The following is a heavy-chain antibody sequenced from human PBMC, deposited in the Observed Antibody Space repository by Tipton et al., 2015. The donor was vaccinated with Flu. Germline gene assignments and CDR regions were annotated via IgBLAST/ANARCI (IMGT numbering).Heavy chain of an antibody. CDR2: IYYSGST. CDR3: ARASGPSWFDP. D-gene: IGHD5-12*01. V-gene: IGHV4-31*02. Sequence: WSWIRQHPGKGLEWIGYIYYSGSTYYNPSLKSRVTISVDTSKNQFSLKLSSVTAADTAVYYCARASGPSWFDPWGQGTLVTVSS. J-gene: IGHJ5*02.